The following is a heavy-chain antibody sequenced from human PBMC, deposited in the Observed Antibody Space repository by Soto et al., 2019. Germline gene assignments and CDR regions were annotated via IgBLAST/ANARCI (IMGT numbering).Heavy chain of an antibody. CDR3: AIFTPCVYYLTFDY. V-gene: IGHV1-2*02. CDR1: GYTFTGYY. CDR2: INPNSGGT. Sequence: QVQLVQSGAEVKKPGASVKVSCKASGYTFTGYYMHWVRQGPGQGLEWMGLINPNSGGTNYAQKCHGRVTMTRDTSISTAYMELSRLRSDDTAVYYCAIFTPCVYYLTFDYWGQGTLVTVSS. J-gene: IGHJ4*02. D-gene: IGHD3-22*01.